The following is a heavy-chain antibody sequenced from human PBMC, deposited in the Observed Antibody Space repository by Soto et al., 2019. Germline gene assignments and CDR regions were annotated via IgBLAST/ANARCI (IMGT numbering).Heavy chain of an antibody. Sequence: PSDTLSLTCAVYGGSFSGYYWSWIRQPPGKGLEWIGEINHSGSTNYNPSLKSRVTISVDTSKNQFSLKLSSVTAADTAVYYCARGVGLGRSFQHWGQGTLVTVSS. D-gene: IGHD3-10*01. J-gene: IGHJ1*01. CDR1: GGSFSGYY. V-gene: IGHV4-34*01. CDR3: ARGVGLGRSFQH. CDR2: INHSGST.